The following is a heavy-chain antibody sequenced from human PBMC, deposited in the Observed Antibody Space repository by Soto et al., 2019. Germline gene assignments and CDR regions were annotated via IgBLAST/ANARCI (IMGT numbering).Heavy chain of an antibody. V-gene: IGHV4-59*01. CDR3: ARELWGYGGVDCYPLDV. Sequence: SETLSLTCTVSGGTISSWYWSWIRQSPGKGLEWIGYLYNTGSTIYNPSLKSRVTISVDTSRNQFSLKMNSVTAADTAVYYCARELWGYGGVDCYPLDVWAQGTTVTFSS. D-gene: IGHD2-21*02. J-gene: IGHJ6*02. CDR1: GGTISSWY. CDR2: LYNTGST.